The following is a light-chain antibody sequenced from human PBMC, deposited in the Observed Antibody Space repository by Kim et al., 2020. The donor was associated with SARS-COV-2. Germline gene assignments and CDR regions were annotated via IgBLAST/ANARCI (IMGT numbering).Light chain of an antibody. Sequence: VCPGERATLSRRASQSVSSNLAWYQQKPGQAPRLLIYGASTRATGIPARFSGSGSGTEFTLTISSLQSEDFAVYYCQQYNNWPPWTFGQGTKVDIK. CDR1: QSVSSN. J-gene: IGKJ1*01. CDR3: QQYNNWPPWT. CDR2: GAS. V-gene: IGKV3-15*01.